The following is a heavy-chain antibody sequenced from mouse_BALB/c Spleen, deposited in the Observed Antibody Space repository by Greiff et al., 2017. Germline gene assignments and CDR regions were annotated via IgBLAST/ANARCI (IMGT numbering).Heavy chain of an antibody. CDR1: GYAFTNYW. CDR2: IYPGSGNT. V-gene: IGHV1-63*01. CDR3: ARKDDYDLYYFDY. D-gene: IGHD2-4*01. J-gene: IGHJ2*01. Sequence: QVQLQQSGAELVRPGTSVKISCKASGYAFTNYWLGWVKQRPGHGLEWIGDIYPGSGNTYYNEKFNGKATLTADKSSSTAYMQLSSLTSEDSAVYFCARKDDYDLYYFDYWGQGTTLTVSS.